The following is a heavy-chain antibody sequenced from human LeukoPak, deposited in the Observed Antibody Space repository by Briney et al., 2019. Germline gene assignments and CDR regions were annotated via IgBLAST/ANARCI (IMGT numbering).Heavy chain of an antibody. CDR2: IYISGST. CDR1: GVSISSASYY. D-gene: IGHD6-13*01. J-gene: IGHJ5*02. CDR3: ARVGGSSSWYYRHNWFDP. V-gene: IGHV4-61*02. Sequence: MPSQTLSLTCTVSGVSISSASYYWSWIRQPAGKGLEWIGRIYISGSTYYNPSLKSRVTISVDTSKNQFSLKLSSVTAADTAVYYCARVGGSSSWYYRHNWFDPWGQGTLVTVSS.